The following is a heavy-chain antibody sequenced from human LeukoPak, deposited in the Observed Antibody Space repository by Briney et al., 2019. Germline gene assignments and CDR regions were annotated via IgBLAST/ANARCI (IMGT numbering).Heavy chain of an antibody. V-gene: IGHV4-39*01. Sequence: PSETLSLTCTVSGGSISSSSYYWGWIRQPPGKGLEWIGSIYYSGSTYYNPSLKSRVTISVDTSKNQFSLKLSSVTAADTAVYYCARQLTAYCGGDCYTWRSYYFDYWGQGTLVTVSS. CDR2: IYYSGST. D-gene: IGHD2-21*02. J-gene: IGHJ4*02. CDR3: ARQLTAYCGGDCYTWRSYYFDY. CDR1: GGSISSSSYY.